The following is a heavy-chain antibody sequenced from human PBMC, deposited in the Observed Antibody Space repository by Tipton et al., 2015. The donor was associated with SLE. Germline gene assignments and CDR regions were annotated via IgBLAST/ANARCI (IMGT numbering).Heavy chain of an antibody. CDR2: ISAYNGNT. D-gene: IGHD6-13*01. CDR3: ARGPDSSSWSYFDY. Sequence: QLVQSGAEVKKPGASVKVSCKASGYTFTSHGISWVRQAPGQGLEWMGWISAYNGNTNYAQKFQGRVTITADESTSTAYMELSSLRSEDTAVYYCARGPDSSSWSYFDYWGQGTLVTVSS. CDR1: GYTFTSHG. V-gene: IGHV1-18*01. J-gene: IGHJ4*02.